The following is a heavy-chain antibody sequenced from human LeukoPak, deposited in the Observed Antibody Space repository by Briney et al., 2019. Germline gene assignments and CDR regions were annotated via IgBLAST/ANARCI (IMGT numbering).Heavy chain of an antibody. CDR1: GGSISSGGYY. CDR3: AKVLRGTGNWFDP. V-gene: IGHV4-31*03. D-gene: IGHD3-16*01. CDR2: IYCSGST. Sequence: SQTLSLTCTVSGGSISSGGYYWSWIRRYPGKGLEWIGSIYCSGSTYYNPSLKSRLTISVDTSNNQFSLNLSSVTAADTAVYYCAKVLRGTGNWFDPWGQGTLVTVSS. J-gene: IGHJ5*02.